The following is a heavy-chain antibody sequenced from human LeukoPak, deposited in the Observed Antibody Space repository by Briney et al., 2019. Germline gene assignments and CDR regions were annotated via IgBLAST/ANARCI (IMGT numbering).Heavy chain of an antibody. V-gene: IGHV4-39*02. CDR3: ARDKGAAAGHFDY. D-gene: IGHD6-13*01. CDR2: IYYSGST. Sequence: PSETLSLTCTVSGGSISSSSYYWGWIRQPPGRGLEWIGSIYYSGSTYYNPSLKSRVTISVDTSKNQFSLKLSSVTAADTAVYYCARDKGAAAGHFDYWGQGTLVTVSS. J-gene: IGHJ4*02. CDR1: GGSISSSSYY.